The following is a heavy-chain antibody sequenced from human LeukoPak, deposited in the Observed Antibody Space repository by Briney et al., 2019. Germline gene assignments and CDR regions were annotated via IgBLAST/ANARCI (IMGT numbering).Heavy chain of an antibody. Sequence: GGSLRLFCSTSGINFSNYWMNWVRQASGKGLELVPTISSSSSYIYYADSVKGRFTISRDNAKNSLYLQMNSLRAEDTAVYYCARKCSGGSCYEDYWGQGTLVTVSS. CDR1: GINFSNYW. CDR2: ISSSSSYI. CDR3: ARKCSGGSCYEDY. J-gene: IGHJ4*02. V-gene: IGHV3-21*01. D-gene: IGHD2-15*01.